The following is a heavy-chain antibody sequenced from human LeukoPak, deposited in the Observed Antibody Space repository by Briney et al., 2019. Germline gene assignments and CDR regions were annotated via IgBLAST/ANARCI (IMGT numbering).Heavy chain of an antibody. V-gene: IGHV3-72*01. Sequence: GGSLRLSCAVSGFTFSDHYMDWVRQAPGKGLEWVGLTRNKANRYTTEYAASVKGRFTISRDDSKNSLYLQMNSLKIEDTAVYYCARGARPAQPFDYWGQGTLVTVSS. J-gene: IGHJ4*02. CDR1: GFTFSDHY. CDR2: TRNKANRYTT. CDR3: ARGARPAQPFDY.